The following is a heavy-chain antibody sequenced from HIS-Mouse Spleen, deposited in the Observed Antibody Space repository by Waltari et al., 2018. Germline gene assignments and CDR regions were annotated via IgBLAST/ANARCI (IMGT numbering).Heavy chain of an antibody. CDR2: IDYSGGT. CDR3: AREIPYSSSWYDWYFDL. V-gene: IGHV4-39*07. Sequence: QLQLQESGPGLVKPSETLSLTCTVSGGSISSSSYYWGWIRQPPGKGLEWIGRIDYSGGTYDDPARKSRVTISVDTSKNQFSLKLSSVTAADTAVYYCAREIPYSSSWYDWYFDLWGRGTLVTVSS. CDR1: GGSISSSSYY. J-gene: IGHJ2*01. D-gene: IGHD6-13*01.